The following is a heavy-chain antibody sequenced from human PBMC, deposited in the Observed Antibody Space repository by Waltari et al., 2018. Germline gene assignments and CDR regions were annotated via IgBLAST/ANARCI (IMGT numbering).Heavy chain of an antibody. CDR1: GYTFTDYY. CDR3: ATPTSSKQQAAVRNWFDP. J-gene: IGHJ5*02. CDR2: VDPEDGET. Sequence: EVQLVQSGAEVKKPGATVKISCKVSGYTFTDYYMHWVQQAPGKGLEWMGLVDPEDGETIYAEKFQCRGTITADTSTDTAYMELSSLRSEDTAVYYCATPTSSKQQAAVRNWFDPWGQGTLVTVSS. D-gene: IGHD6-13*01. V-gene: IGHV1-69-2*01.